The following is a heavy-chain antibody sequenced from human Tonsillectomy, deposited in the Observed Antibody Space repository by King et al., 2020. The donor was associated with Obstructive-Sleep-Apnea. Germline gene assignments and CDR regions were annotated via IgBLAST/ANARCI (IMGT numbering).Heavy chain of an antibody. V-gene: IGHV3-30-3*01. CDR3: ARDGPVVVPAAMPGFNWFDP. CDR1: GFTFSTYA. D-gene: IGHD2-2*01. CDR2: ISYDGSNK. J-gene: IGHJ5*02. Sequence: VQLVESGGGVVQPGGSLRLSCAASGFTFSTYAMYCVRQAPGKGLEWVAVISYDGSNKYYADAVQGRSTISRDNSKNTLYLQMNSLRAEDTAVYYCARDGPVVVPAAMPGFNWFDPWGQGTLVIVSS.